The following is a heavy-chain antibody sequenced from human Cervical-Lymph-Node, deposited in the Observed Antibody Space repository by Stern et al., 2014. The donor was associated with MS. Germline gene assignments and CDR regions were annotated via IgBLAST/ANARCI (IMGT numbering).Heavy chain of an antibody. CDR1: GYSFTIYY. Sequence: VQLVQSGAEVKKPGESLKISCKLSGYSFTIYYIAWVRQMPGKGLEWMGVIYPYDSDTTYSPSFQGLVTISAAKSITTAYLQWSSLRASDTAMYYCARHVQGFDYWGQGTLVTVSS. V-gene: IGHV5-51*01. J-gene: IGHJ4*02. CDR2: IYPYDSDT. CDR3: ARHVQGFDY.